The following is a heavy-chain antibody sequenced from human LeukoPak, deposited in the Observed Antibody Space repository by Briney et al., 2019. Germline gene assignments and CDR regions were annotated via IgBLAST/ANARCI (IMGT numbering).Heavy chain of an antibody. V-gene: IGHV4-34*01. Sequence: PSETLSLTCAVYGGSFSGYYWNWIRQPPGKGLEWIGEINHSGSTNYNPSLKSRVTISVDTSKNQLSLKLSSVTAADTAVYYCARGRDYSNYVAGWFDPWGQGTLVTVSS. D-gene: IGHD4-11*01. CDR1: GGSFSGYY. CDR2: INHSGST. J-gene: IGHJ5*02. CDR3: ARGRDYSNYVAGWFDP.